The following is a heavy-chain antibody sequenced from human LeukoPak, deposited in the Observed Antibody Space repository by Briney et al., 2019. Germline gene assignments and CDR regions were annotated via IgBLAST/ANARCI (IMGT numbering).Heavy chain of an antibody. Sequence: GASVKVSCKASGGTFSSYAISWVRQAPGQGLEWMGRIIPILGIANYAQKFQGRVTITADKSTSTAYMELSSLRSEDTAVYYCARGDGVGASMPFDYWGQGTLVTVSS. CDR2: IIPILGIA. CDR3: ARGDGVGASMPFDY. D-gene: IGHD1-26*01. V-gene: IGHV1-69*04. CDR1: GGTFSSYA. J-gene: IGHJ4*02.